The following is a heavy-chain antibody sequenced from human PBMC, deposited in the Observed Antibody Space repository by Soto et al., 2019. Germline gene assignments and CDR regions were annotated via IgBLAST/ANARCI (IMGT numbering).Heavy chain of an antibody. J-gene: IGHJ5*02. Sequence: QVQLVQSGAEVKKPGASVTVSCKASGHTFANYYIHWVRQAPGQGLGWMGKINPSGGAATYAQGFQGRVTMTLDTSATTVVLEMRSLTTDDTAVYYCAKQTVELSLGGFDPWGQGTLVTISS. V-gene: IGHV1-46*01. CDR1: GHTFANYY. CDR3: AKQTVELSLGGFDP. CDR2: INPSGGAA. D-gene: IGHD1-1*01.